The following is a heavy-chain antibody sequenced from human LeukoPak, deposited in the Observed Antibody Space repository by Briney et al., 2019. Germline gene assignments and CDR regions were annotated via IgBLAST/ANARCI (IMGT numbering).Heavy chain of an antibody. V-gene: IGHV1-24*01. CDR2: FDPEDGET. Sequence: ASVKVSRKVSGYTLTELSMHWVRQAPGKGLEWMGGFDPEDGETIYAQKFQGRVTMTEDTSTDTAYMELSSLRSEDTAVYYCATGNILWFGELDWGQGTLVTVSS. J-gene: IGHJ4*02. CDR3: ATGNILWFGELD. CDR1: GYTLTELS. D-gene: IGHD3-10*01.